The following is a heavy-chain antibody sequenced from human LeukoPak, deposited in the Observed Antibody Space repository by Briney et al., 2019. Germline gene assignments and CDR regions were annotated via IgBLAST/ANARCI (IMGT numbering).Heavy chain of an antibody. Sequence: ASVKVSCKASGYTFTSYGISWVRQAPGQGLEWMGWISAYNGNTNYAQKLQGRVTMTTDTSTSTAYMELRSLRSDDTAVYYCARGENFCSGGSCYPDYFDYWGQGNLVPVSS. D-gene: IGHD2-15*01. J-gene: IGHJ4*02. V-gene: IGHV1-18*01. CDR3: ARGENFCSGGSCYPDYFDY. CDR2: ISAYNGNT. CDR1: GYTFTSYG.